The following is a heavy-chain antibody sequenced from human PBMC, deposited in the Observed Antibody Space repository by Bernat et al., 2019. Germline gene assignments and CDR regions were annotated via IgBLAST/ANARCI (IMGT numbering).Heavy chain of an antibody. CDR1: GLTFIDAW. CDR3: AADIPTPLAQIDF. CDR2: IKSKRDGATT. J-gene: IGHJ4*02. D-gene: IGHD2-21*01. V-gene: IGHV3-15*01. Sequence: EVRLVESGGGLVKPGGSLTLSCAASGLTFIDAWMSWVRRAPGKGLEWVARIKSKRDGATTEFAAPVKGRFTISRDESRNRVFLQMNSLKTEDTALYYCAADIPTPLAQIDFWGQGTVVTVSS.